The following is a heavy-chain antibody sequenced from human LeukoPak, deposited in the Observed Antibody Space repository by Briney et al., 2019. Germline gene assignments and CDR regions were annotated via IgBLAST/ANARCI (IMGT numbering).Heavy chain of an antibody. J-gene: IGHJ4*02. D-gene: IGHD6-25*01. CDR3: ARVLTAAGLDF. V-gene: IGHV4-39*07. Sequence: PSETLSLTCSVSGASISGSRTWGWVRPAPGKGLEWIGNIHSDGRPAPNPSLRSRVTLSLDTSTNQFSLKMNSVTAADTALYYCARVLTAAGLDFWGQGILVSISS. CDR1: GASISGSRT. CDR2: IHSDGRP.